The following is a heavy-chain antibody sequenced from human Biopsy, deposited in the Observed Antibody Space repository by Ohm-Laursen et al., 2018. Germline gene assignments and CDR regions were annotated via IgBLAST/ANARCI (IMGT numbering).Heavy chain of an antibody. J-gene: IGHJ6*02. V-gene: IGHV4-34*01. Sequence: SETLSLTCAVYGAAFNLYYWSWIRQTPGKGLEWIGEINHSGRTNYNPSLKSRVTISVDTSKNQFSLKVRSVTAADTAVYYCVRGVDYYDPYHYYALDVWGQGTTVTVSS. CDR2: INHSGRT. CDR3: VRGVDYYDPYHYYALDV. D-gene: IGHD3-22*01. CDR1: GAAFNLYY.